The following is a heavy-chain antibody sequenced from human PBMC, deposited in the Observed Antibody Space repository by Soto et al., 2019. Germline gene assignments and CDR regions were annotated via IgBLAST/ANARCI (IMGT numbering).Heavy chain of an antibody. D-gene: IGHD4-17*01. CDR2: ISYDGSNK. CDR1: GFTFSSYA. Sequence: QVQLVESGGGVVQPGRSLRLSCAASGFTFSSYAMHWVRQAPGKGLEWVAVISYDGSNKYYADSVKGRFTISRDNSKNTLYLQMNSLRAEDTAVYYCARAGAGDYDLSAFDIWGQGTMVTVSS. V-gene: IGHV3-30-3*01. CDR3: ARAGAGDYDLSAFDI. J-gene: IGHJ3*02.